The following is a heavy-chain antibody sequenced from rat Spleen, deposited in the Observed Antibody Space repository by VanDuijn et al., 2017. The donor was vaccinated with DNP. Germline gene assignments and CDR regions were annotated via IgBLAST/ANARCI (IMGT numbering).Heavy chain of an antibody. D-gene: IGHD1-4*01. Sequence: VQLKESGPVLVQASETLSLTCTVSGFSLTNYGVIWVRQSPGKGLEWMGIIWGDGNTDYNSALKSRLSINRDTSKSQVFLKMNSLQTEDTAMYFCAPGYFDYWGQGVMVTVSS. CDR2: IWGDGNT. CDR3: APGYFDY. V-gene: IGHV2S75*01. CDR1: GFSLTNYG. J-gene: IGHJ2*01.